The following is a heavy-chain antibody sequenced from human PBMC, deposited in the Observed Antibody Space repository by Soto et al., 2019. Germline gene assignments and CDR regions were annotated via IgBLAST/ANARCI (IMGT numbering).Heavy chain of an antibody. CDR3: ARTGYSSSWPDY. Sequence: QVTLKESGPVLVKPTETLTLTCTVSGFSLSNARMGVSWIRQPPGTALELLAHIFLNDEKSYSTSLKSTLTISKDTSNSQVVLTMTNMDPVDTATYYCARTGYSSSWPDYWGQGTLVTVSS. D-gene: IGHD6-13*01. V-gene: IGHV2-26*01. CDR2: IFLNDEK. J-gene: IGHJ4*02. CDR1: GFSLSNARMG.